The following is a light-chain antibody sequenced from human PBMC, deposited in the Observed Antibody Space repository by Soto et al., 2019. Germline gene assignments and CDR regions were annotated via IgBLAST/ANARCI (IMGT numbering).Light chain of an antibody. Sequence: EIVLTQSPGTLSLSPGERATLSCRASQSVSSSYLAWYQQTPGQTPRLLIHGATSRAPGVPDRFSASESGTDFTLTISRLEPEDFAVYYCQQYAGTPTFGQGTRLEIK. J-gene: IGKJ5*01. CDR1: QSVSSSY. V-gene: IGKV3-20*01. CDR3: QQYAGTPT. CDR2: GAT.